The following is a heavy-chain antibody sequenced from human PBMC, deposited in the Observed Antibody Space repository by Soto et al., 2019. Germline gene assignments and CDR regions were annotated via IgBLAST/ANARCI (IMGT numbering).Heavy chain of an antibody. CDR1: GYTFTSYG. D-gene: IGHD2-2*01. J-gene: IGHJ5*02. V-gene: IGHV1-18*04. Sequence: QVQLVQSGAEVKKPGASVKVSCKASGYTFTSYGISWVRQAPGQGLEWMGWISAYNGNTNYAQKLQGRVTMTTDTSTNTAYMELRSLRSDDTAVYYCARDRGYCSSTSCFTNWFDPWGQGTLVTVSS. CDR2: ISAYNGNT. CDR3: ARDRGYCSSTSCFTNWFDP.